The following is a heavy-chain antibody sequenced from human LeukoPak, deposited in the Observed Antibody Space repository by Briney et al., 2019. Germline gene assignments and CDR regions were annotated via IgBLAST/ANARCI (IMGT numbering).Heavy chain of an antibody. J-gene: IGHJ4*02. CDR2: IKQDGSEK. CDR3: ARLLKSIWFGELLYGFDY. V-gene: IGHV3-7*01. Sequence: PGGSLRLSCAASGFTFSNSWMSWVRQAPGKGLEWVANIKQDGSEKSYVDSVRGRFTISRDNAKNSLFLQMNSLRAEDTAVYYCARLLKSIWFGELLYGFDYWGQGNLVTVSS. CDR1: GFTFSNSW. D-gene: IGHD3-10*01.